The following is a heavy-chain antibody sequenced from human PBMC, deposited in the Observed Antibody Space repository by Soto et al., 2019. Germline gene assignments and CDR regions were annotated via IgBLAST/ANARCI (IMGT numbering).Heavy chain of an antibody. Sequence: GGSLRLSCAASGFTFSSYSMNWVRQAPGKGLEWVSYISSSSSTIYYADSVKGRFTISRDNAKNSLYLQMNSLRAEDTAVYYCAREDADIVVVPAAKTLDYWGQGTLVTVSS. D-gene: IGHD2-2*01. CDR3: AREDADIVVVPAAKTLDY. CDR1: GFTFSSYS. CDR2: ISSSSSTI. V-gene: IGHV3-48*01. J-gene: IGHJ4*02.